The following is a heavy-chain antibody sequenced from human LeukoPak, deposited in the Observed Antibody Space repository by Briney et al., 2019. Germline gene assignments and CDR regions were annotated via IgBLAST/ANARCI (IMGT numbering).Heavy chain of an antibody. CDR1: GGTFSSYA. D-gene: IGHD1-26*01. J-gene: IGHJ4*02. CDR2: IIPILGIA. Sequence: SVKVSCKASGGTFSSYAISWVRQAPGQGLEWMGRIIPILGIANYAQKFQGRVTITADKSTSTAYMELRSLRSDDTAVYYCARDPEAWGAFDYWGQGTLVTVSS. V-gene: IGHV1-69*04. CDR3: ARDPEAWGAFDY.